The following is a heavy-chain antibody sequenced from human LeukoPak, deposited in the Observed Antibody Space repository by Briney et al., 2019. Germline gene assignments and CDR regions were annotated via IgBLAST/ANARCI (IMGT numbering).Heavy chain of an antibody. V-gene: IGHV4-61*02. CDR2: IYTSGST. D-gene: IGHD6-6*01. Sequence: SETLSLTCSVSGGSISSGNYYWSWIRQPAGKRLEWIGRIYTSGSTNYNPSLKRRLTMSVDTSKNQFSLKLSSVTAADTAVYYCAMSIVMDADDAFDIWGQGTLVTVSS. CDR3: AMSIVMDADDAFDI. CDR1: GGSISSGNYY. J-gene: IGHJ3*02.